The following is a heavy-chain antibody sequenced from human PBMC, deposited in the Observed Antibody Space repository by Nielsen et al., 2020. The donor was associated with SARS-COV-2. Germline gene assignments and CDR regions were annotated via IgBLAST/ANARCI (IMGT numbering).Heavy chain of an antibody. CDR1: GFTFTSSA. CDR2: ISAYNGNT. D-gene: IGHD3-22*01. Sequence: ASVKVSCKASGFTFTSSAVQWVRQARGQRLEWMGWISAYNGNTNYAQKLQGRVTMTTDTSTSTAYMELRSLRSDDTAVYYCARFVDYDTAPDYWGQGTLVTVSS. CDR3: ARFVDYDTAPDY. V-gene: IGHV1-18*01. J-gene: IGHJ4*02.